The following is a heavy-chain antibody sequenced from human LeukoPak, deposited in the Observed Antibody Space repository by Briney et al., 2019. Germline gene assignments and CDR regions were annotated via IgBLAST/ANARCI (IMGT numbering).Heavy chain of an antibody. J-gene: IGHJ4*02. CDR2: IWYDGSNK. CDR1: GFTFSSYG. D-gene: IGHD6-6*01. CDR3: ARAFSSYYFDY. Sequence: GGSLRLSCAASGFTFSSYGMHWVRQAPGKGLEWVAVIWYDGSNKYYAGSVKGRFTISRDNSKNTLYLQMNSLRAEDTAVYYCARAFSSYYFDYWGQGTLVTVSS. V-gene: IGHV3-33*01.